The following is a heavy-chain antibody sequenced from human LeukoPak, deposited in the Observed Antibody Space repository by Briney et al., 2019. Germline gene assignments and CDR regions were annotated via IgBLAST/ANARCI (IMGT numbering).Heavy chain of an antibody. CDR1: GYIFTGYY. CDR3: ATSSGSLDY. CDR2: FDPEDGET. D-gene: IGHD1-26*01. V-gene: IGHV1-24*01. Sequence: GASVKVSCTASGYIFTGYYMHWVRQAPGKGLEWMGGFDPEDGETIYAQKFQGRVTMTEDTSTDTAYMELSSLRSEDTAVYYCATSSGSLDYWGQGTLVTVSS. J-gene: IGHJ4*02.